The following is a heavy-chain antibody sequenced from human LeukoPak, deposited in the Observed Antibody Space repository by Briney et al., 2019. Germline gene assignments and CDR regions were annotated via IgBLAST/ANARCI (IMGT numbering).Heavy chain of an antibody. V-gene: IGHV4-31*03. CDR3: ARVYYFDSTGTSNWFDP. D-gene: IGHD3-22*01. CDR2: VYYSGST. Sequence: PSETLSLTCTVSGGSISSGGYYWSWIRQHPGKGLEWIRHVYYSGSTYYSPLLKSRVTVSIDTSKNQFFPNLSSVTAADTAVYYCARVYYFDSTGTSNWFDPWGLGTLVTVPS. CDR1: GGSISSGGYY. J-gene: IGHJ5*02.